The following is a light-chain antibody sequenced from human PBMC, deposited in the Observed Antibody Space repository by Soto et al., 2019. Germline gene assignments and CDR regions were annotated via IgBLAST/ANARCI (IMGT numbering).Light chain of an antibody. CDR1: QSLLLITGEPF. V-gene: IGKV2-29*03. Sequence: DVVMTRTPLSLSVTPGQPASISCQSSQSLLLITGEPFLFWYLQKPGQSPQLLIYEVSTRVSGVPARFSGSGSGTDFTLEISRVETDEVGIYYFIQSRHHPPTFGQGTRLGIK. J-gene: IGKJ5*01. CDR3: IQSRHHPPT. CDR2: EVS.